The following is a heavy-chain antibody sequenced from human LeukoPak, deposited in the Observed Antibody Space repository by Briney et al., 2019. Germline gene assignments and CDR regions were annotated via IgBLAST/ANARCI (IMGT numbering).Heavy chain of an antibody. CDR2: IYPCDSDT. CDR3: ARRDGYCSSTSCYADYYYGMDV. J-gene: IGHJ6*02. V-gene: IGHV5-51*01. CDR1: GYNFPNWW. D-gene: IGHD2-2*01. Sequence: GESLKISCKASGYNFPNWWIGWVRQMPGKGLEWMGIIYPCDSDTTYSPSFQGQVTISADKSISTAYLQWSSLKASDTAMYYCARRDGYCSSTSCYADYYYGMDVWGQGTTVTVSS.